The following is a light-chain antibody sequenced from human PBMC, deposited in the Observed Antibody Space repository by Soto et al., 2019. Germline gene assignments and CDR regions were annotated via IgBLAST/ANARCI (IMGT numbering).Light chain of an antibody. V-gene: IGLV1-51*02. J-gene: IGLJ3*02. CDR2: EDN. Sequence: QSVLTQPPSVSAAPGQKVTISCSGSSSNIGTYSVSWYQQLPGSAPKLLIHEDNKRPSGIPDRFSGSKSGTSATLGITGLQAGDEADYYCGAWASSLTGGVFGGGTKLTVL. CDR3: GAWASSLTGGV. CDR1: SSNIGTYS.